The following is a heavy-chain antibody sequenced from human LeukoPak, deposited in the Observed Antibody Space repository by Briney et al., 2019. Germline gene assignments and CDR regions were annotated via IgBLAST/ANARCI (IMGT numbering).Heavy chain of an antibody. CDR2: ISSAGYTT. V-gene: IGHV3-74*01. J-gene: IGHJ4*02. CDR3: AREQGALDS. Sequence: GGSLRLSCAASGFTFSGDWMHWVRQAPGKGLVWVSHISSAGYTTRYADSVKGRFTISRDNAKNTLYLQMNSLRAEDTAVYYCAREQGALDSWGQGTLVTVSS. CDR1: GFTFSGDW.